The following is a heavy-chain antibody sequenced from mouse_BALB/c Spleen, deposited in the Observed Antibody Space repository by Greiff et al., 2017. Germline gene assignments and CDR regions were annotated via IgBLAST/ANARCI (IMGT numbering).Heavy chain of an antibody. CDR2: IDPENGDT. V-gene: IGHV14-4*02. CDR1: GFNIKDYY. Sequence: VQLQQSGAELVRSGASVKLSCTASGFNIKDYYMHWVKQRPEQGLEWIGWIDPENGDTEYAPKFQGKATMTADTSSNTAYLQLSSLTSEDTAVYYCNAGVRRPYGGQGTTLTVSS. J-gene: IGHJ2*01. CDR3: NAGVRRPY. D-gene: IGHD1-2*01.